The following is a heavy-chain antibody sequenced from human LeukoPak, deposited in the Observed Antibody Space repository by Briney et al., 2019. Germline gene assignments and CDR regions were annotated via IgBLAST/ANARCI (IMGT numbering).Heavy chain of an antibody. J-gene: IGHJ4*02. CDR1: GYTFTSYA. CDR3: ARDRVVGATVLNY. Sequence: ASVKVSCKASGYTFTSYAMHWVRQAPGQRLEWMGWINAGNSNTKYSQKFQGRVTITRDTSASTAYMELSSLRSEDTAVYYCARDRVVGATVLNYWGQGTLVTVSS. CDR2: INAGNSNT. D-gene: IGHD1-26*01. V-gene: IGHV1-3*01.